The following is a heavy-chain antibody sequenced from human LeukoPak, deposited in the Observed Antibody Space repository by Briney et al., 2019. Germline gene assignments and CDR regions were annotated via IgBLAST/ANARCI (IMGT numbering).Heavy chain of an antibody. CDR1: GGSISSSSYY. CDR3: AREIYRSYYYYMDV. Sequence: PSETLSLTCTVSGGSISSSSYYWGWIRQPPGKGLEWIGYIYYSGSTNYNPSLKSRVTISVDTSKNQFSLKLSSVTAADTAVYYCAREIYRSYYYYMDVWGKGTTVTVSS. J-gene: IGHJ6*03. D-gene: IGHD4-11*01. CDR2: IYYSGST. V-gene: IGHV4-61*01.